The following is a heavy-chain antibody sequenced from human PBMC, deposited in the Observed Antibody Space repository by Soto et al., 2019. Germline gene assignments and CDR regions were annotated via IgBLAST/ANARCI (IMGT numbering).Heavy chain of an antibody. CDR1: GYTFTGYY. V-gene: IGHV1-2*02. J-gene: IGHJ3*02. Sequence: ASVKVSCKASGYTFTGYYMLWVRQAPGQGLEWMGWINPNSGGTNYAQKFQGRVTMTRDTSISTAYMELSRLRSDDTAVYYCARDPPRSSSYAFDIWGQGTMVTVSS. D-gene: IGHD6-6*01. CDR2: INPNSGGT. CDR3: ARDPPRSSSYAFDI.